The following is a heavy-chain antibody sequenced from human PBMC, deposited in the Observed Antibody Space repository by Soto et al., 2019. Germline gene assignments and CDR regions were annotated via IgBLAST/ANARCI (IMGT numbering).Heavy chain of an antibody. CDR1: GGSISSSY. D-gene: IGHD6-19*01. V-gene: IGHV4-4*07. Sequence: QVQLQESGPGLVKPSETLSLTCTVSGGSISSSYWSWIQQPAGKGLEWIGRIYTSGSTNYNPSLKIRVAMTVDTSKNQVSVKLSSVTAADRAVYDCARAQQWLVPEYLDYWGQGTLVTVSS. J-gene: IGHJ4*02. CDR3: ARAQQWLVPEYLDY. CDR2: IYTSGST.